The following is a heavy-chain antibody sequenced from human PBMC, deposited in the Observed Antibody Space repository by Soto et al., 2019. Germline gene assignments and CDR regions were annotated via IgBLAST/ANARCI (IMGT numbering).Heavy chain of an antibody. D-gene: IGHD6-25*01. V-gene: IGHV4-30-4*01. J-gene: IGHJ4*02. CDR3: ARDSGYPGFDY. Sequence: PSETMSLTCTVSGGSISSGDYYWSWIRQPPGKGLEWIGYIYYSGSTYYNPSLKSRVTISVDTSKNQFSLKLSSVTAADTAVYYCARDSGYPGFDYWGQGTLVTVSS. CDR2: IYYSGST. CDR1: GGSISSGDYY.